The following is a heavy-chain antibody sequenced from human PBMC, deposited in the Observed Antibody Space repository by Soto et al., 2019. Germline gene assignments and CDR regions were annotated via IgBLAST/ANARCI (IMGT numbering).Heavy chain of an antibody. Sequence: EVQLEESGGGWVQPGRSLRLSCVASGFSFDDYAMHWVRQAPGKGLEWVSTIVWNSGSVGYADSVRGRFTISRDNAKNSLYLQMNSLRVEDTAFYYCSKGTYYASGSYYIDYWGQGTLVTVSS. CDR3: SKGTYYASGSYYIDY. V-gene: IGHV3-9*01. CDR1: GFSFDDYA. CDR2: IVWNSGSV. D-gene: IGHD3-10*01. J-gene: IGHJ4*02.